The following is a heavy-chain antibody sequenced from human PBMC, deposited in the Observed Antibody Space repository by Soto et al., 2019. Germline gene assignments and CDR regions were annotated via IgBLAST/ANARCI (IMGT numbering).Heavy chain of an antibody. CDR2: IYYSGST. J-gene: IGHJ6*02. CDR1: GGSISSGGYY. D-gene: IGHD3-10*01. Sequence: SETLSLTCTVSGGSISSGGYYWSWIRQHPGKGLEWIGYIYYSGSTYYNPSLKSRVTISVDTSKNQFSLKLSSVTAADTAVYYCATMDDYYYYGMDVWGQGTTVTVSS. V-gene: IGHV4-31*03. CDR3: ATMDDYYYYGMDV.